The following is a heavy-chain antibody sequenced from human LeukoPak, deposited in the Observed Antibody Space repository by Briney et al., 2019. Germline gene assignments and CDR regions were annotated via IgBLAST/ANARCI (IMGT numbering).Heavy chain of an antibody. J-gene: IGHJ6*03. V-gene: IGHV4-30-2*01. Sequence: SQTLSLTCTVSGGSISSGGYYWSWIRQPPGKGLEWIGYIYHSGSTYYNPSLKSRVTISVDRSKNQFSLKLSSVTAADTAVYYCARGYRYGLTYYYYMDVWGKGTTVTVSS. CDR3: ARGYRYGLTYYYYMDV. CDR1: GGSISSGGYY. D-gene: IGHD5-18*01. CDR2: IYHSGST.